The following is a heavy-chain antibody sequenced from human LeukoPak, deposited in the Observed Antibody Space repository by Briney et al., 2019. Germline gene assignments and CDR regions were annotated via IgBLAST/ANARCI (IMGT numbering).Heavy chain of an antibody. CDR1: GFSLKTYG. V-gene: IGHV3-48*04. J-gene: IGHJ4*02. CDR3: ARETSTAEYYFDY. Sequence: GGSHRLSCAVSGFSLKTYGMNWVRQAPGKGLEWIAQISSSGGAIYYADSVKGRFTISRDNAENSLYLQMNSLGAEDTAVYYCARETSTAEYYFDYWGRGTLVTVSS. D-gene: IGHD4-11*01. CDR2: ISSSGGAI.